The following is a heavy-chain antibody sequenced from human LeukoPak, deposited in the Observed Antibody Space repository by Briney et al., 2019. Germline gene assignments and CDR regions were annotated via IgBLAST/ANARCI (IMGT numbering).Heavy chain of an antibody. D-gene: IGHD1-26*01. Sequence: GGSLRLSCVASGFTFSTYAMSWVRQAPGKGLEWVSSISGGGGSTYYADSVKGRFTISRDNSKNTLYLQMNSLRAEDTAVYYCAKVVGATTRGYFDYRGQGTLVTVSS. J-gene: IGHJ4*02. V-gene: IGHV3-23*01. CDR3: AKVVGATTRGYFDY. CDR2: ISGGGGST. CDR1: GFTFSTYA.